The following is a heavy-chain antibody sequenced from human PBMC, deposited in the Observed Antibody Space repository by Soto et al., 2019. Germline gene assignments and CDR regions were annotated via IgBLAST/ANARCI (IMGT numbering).Heavy chain of an antibody. CDR3: EKGGVPYSGYDWGYFDY. V-gene: IGHV3-30*18. CDR2: ISYDGSNK. CDR1: GFTFSSYG. D-gene: IGHD5-12*01. J-gene: IGHJ4*02. Sequence: QVQLVESGGGVVQPGRSLRLSCAASGFTFSSYGMHWVRQAPGKGLEWVAVISYDGSNKYYADSVKGRFTISRDNSKNTLYLQMNSLRAEGTAVYYCEKGGVPYSGYDWGYFDYWGQGTLVTVSS.